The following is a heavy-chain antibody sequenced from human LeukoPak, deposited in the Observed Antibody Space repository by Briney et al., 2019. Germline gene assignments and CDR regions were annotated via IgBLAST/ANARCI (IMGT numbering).Heavy chain of an antibody. D-gene: IGHD3-22*01. CDR3: ARDADGYLDY. V-gene: IGHV4-59*01. Sequence: PSETLSLTCTVSGGSISSYYWSWIRQPPGKGLEWIGYIYYSGSTNYNPSLKSRVTISVDTSKNQFSLKLSSVTAADTAVYYCARDADGYLDYWGQGTLVTVSS. CDR2: IYYSGST. CDR1: GGSISSYY. J-gene: IGHJ4*02.